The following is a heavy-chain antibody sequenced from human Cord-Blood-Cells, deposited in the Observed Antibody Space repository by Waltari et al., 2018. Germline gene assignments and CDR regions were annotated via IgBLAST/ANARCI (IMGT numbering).Heavy chain of an antibody. Sequence: SGYTFTSYYMHWVRQAPGQGLEWMGIINPSGGSTSYAQKFQGRVTMTRDTSTCTVYMELSSLRSEDTAVDYCARDLSDYYDSSGYEDYWGQGTLVTVSS. V-gene: IGHV1-46*01. CDR3: ARDLSDYYDSSGYEDY. D-gene: IGHD3-22*01. CDR1: GYTFTSYY. J-gene: IGHJ4*02. CDR2: INPSGGST.